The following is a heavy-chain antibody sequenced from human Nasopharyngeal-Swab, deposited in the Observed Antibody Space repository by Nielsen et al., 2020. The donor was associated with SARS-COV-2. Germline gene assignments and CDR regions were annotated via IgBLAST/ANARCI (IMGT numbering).Heavy chain of an antibody. CDR3: ASLGDSSGYYYRIDGYAHDAHDAFDI. D-gene: IGHD3-22*01. CDR2: ISYDGGNK. V-gene: IGHV3-30-3*01. Sequence: VRQMPGKGLEWVAVISYDGGNKYYADSVKGRFTISRDNSKNTLYLQMNSLRAEDTAVYYCASLGDSSGYYYRIDGYAHDAHDAFDIWGQGTMVTVSS. J-gene: IGHJ3*02.